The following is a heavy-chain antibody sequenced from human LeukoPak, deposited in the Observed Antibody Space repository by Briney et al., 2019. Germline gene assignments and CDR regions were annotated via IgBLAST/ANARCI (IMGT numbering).Heavy chain of an antibody. CDR1: GFSFSNYG. V-gene: IGHV3-23*01. Sequence: GGSLRLSCVASGFSFSNYGMTWVRQAPGRGLEWVSSISGSGGNTYYADSVKGRFTISRDTSKSTLFLQMGSLRAEDTAVYYCAREEYSSSPFDYWGQGTLVTVSS. J-gene: IGHJ4*02. CDR2: ISGSGGNT. D-gene: IGHD6-6*01. CDR3: AREEYSSSPFDY.